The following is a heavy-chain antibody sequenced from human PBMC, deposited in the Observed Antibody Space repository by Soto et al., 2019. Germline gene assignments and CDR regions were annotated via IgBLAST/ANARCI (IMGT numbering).Heavy chain of an antibody. CDR1: GGSISSGDYY. J-gene: IGHJ4*02. V-gene: IGHV4-30-4*01. CDR2: IYYSGST. D-gene: IGHD1-1*01. CDR3: ARGAQLERRRFDY. Sequence: PSETLSLTCTVSGGSISSGDYYWSWIRQPPGKGLEWIGYIYYSGSTYYNPSLKSRVTISVDTSKNQFSLKLSSVTAADTAVYYCARGAQLERRRFDYWGQGTLVTVSS.